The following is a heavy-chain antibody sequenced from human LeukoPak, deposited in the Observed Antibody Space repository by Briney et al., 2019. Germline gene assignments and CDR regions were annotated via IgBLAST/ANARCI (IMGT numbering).Heavy chain of an antibody. CDR2: MNPDSGNT. CDR3: ARGVRGYSYGHYYYYYMDV. CDR1: GYSFTSYD. V-gene: IGHV1-8*01. D-gene: IGHD5-18*01. Sequence: ASVKVSCKASGYSFTSYDISWVRQATGQGLEWMGWMNPDSGNTGYEQNFQGRVTMTTDTSTSTAYMVLRSLRSDDTAVYYCARGVRGYSYGHYYYYYMDVWGKGTTVTVSS. J-gene: IGHJ6*03.